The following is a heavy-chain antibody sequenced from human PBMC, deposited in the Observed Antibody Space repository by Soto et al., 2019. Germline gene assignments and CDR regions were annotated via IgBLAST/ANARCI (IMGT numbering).Heavy chain of an antibody. Sequence: GSLRLSCTVSGFAFNNYGINWVRQTPGKGLEWVSSISKSDYTYYSDSVKGRFAISRDNAKSSVSLQMNTLRVEDTAVYYCAREDSIIIPAVSDFWGQGTLVTVSS. CDR2: ISKSDYT. J-gene: IGHJ4*02. CDR3: AREDSIIIPAVSDF. V-gene: IGHV3-21*01. D-gene: IGHD2-2*01. CDR1: GFAFNNYG.